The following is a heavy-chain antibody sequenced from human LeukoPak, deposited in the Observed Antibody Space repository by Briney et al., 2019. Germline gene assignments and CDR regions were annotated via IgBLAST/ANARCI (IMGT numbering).Heavy chain of an antibody. J-gene: IGHJ3*02. CDR3: ARGVDAFDM. CDR1: GFIVSSKY. CDR2: IYSGGRT. V-gene: IGHV3-66*01. D-gene: IGHD3-16*01. Sequence: TGGSLRLSCAASGFIVSSKYMSWVRQAPGKGLEWVSVIYSGGRTYYADSVKGRFTISRDNSKNTLYLQMNSLRGDDTAVYYCARGVDAFDMWGQGTMVTVSS.